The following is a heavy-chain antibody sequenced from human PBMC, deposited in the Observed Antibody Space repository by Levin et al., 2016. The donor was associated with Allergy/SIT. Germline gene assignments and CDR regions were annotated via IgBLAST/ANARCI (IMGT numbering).Heavy chain of an antibody. D-gene: IGHD3-10*01. CDR1: GGSFSGYY. J-gene: IGHJ6*02. V-gene: IGHV4-34*01. CDR2: INHSGST. Sequence: GSLRLSCAVYGGSFSGYYWSWIRQPPGKGLEWIGEINHSGSTNYNPSLKSRVTISVDTSKNQFSLKLSSVTAADTAVYYCARDAYYYGSGSLDGMDVWGQGTTVTVSS. CDR3: ARDAYYYGSGSLDGMDV.